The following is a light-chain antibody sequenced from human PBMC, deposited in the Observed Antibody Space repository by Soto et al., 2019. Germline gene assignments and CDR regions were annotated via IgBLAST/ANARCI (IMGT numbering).Light chain of an antibody. J-gene: IGLJ2*01. CDR2: RND. Sequence: QSVLTQPPSASGTPGQRVTISCSGGSSNIGINTVNWYQQLPGTPPKLLIYRNDQRPSGVPDRFSGSKSGTSASLAISGLQSEDEADYFCAAWDDSLNGFVIFGGGTKLTVL. CDR3: AAWDDSLNGFVI. CDR1: SSNIGINT. V-gene: IGLV1-44*01.